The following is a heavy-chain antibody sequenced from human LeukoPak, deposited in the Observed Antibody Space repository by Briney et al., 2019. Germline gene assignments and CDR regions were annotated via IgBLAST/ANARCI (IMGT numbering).Heavy chain of an antibody. J-gene: IGHJ4*02. CDR3: ARVERWLQYDY. CDR1: GGSFSGYY. Sequence: PSEALSLTCAVYGGSFSGYYWSWIRQPPGKGLEWIGEINHSGSTNYNPSLKSRVTISVDTSKNQFSLKLSSVTAADTAVYYCARVERWLQYDYWGQGTLVTVSS. CDR2: INHSGST. V-gene: IGHV4-34*01. D-gene: IGHD5-24*01.